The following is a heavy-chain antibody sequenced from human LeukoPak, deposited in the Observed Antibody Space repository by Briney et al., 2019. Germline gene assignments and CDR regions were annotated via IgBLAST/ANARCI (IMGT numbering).Heavy chain of an antibody. V-gene: IGHV4-59*08. D-gene: IGHD6-13*01. CDR3: ARRGDDYSSSYYFDY. CDR2: INYSGIT. CDR1: GGSIINYY. Sequence: PSETLSPTCTVSGGSIINYYWTWIRQPPGKGLEWIGYINYSGITKKNPSLKSRVTISADTSKNQFSLKLSSVTAADTAVYYCARRGDDYSSSYYFDYWGQGTLVTVSS. J-gene: IGHJ4*02.